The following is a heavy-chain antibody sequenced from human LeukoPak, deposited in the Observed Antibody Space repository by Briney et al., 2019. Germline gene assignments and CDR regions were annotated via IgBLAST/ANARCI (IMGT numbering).Heavy chain of an antibody. CDR3: ARHSSRIAVATYYFDY. V-gene: IGHV4-39*01. J-gene: IGHJ4*02. D-gene: IGHD6-19*01. CDR2: IYYSGST. CDR1: GGSISSSSYS. Sequence: SETLSLTCTVSGGSISSSSYSWGWIRQPPGKGLEWIGSIYYSGSTYYNPSLKSRVTISVDTSKNQFSLKLSSVTAADTAVYYCARHSSRIAVATYYFDYWGQGTLVTVSS.